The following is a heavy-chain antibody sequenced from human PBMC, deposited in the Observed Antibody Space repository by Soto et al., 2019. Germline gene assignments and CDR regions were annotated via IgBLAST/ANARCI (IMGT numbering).Heavy chain of an antibody. CDR1: GYTFTSYG. J-gene: IGHJ6*02. CDR3: ARVLRFLEWLLPGGMDV. Sequence: ASVKVSCKDSGYTFTSYGISWVRQAPGQGLEWMGWISAYNGNTNYAQKLQGRVTMTTDTSTSTAYMELRSLRSDDTAVYYCARVLRFLEWLLPGGMDVWGQGTTVTVSS. D-gene: IGHD3-3*01. CDR2: ISAYNGNT. V-gene: IGHV1-18*04.